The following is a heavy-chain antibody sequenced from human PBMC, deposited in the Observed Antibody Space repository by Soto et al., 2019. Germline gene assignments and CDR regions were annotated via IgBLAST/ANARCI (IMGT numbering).Heavy chain of an antibody. CDR1: GGTFFREA. J-gene: IGHJ4*02. D-gene: IGHD5-12*01. CDR3: ATSHGYSGYNLDY. CDR2: IISVYGIA. Sequence: QVRLVQSGAEVKKPGSSMKVSCKASGGTFFREAISWVRQAPGQGPEWMGGIISVYGIAVYAQKFQDRLTMSADDSTNTGYMELSSPRNKDTAVYYCATSHGYSGYNLDYWGQGTLVTVSS. V-gene: IGHV1-69*01.